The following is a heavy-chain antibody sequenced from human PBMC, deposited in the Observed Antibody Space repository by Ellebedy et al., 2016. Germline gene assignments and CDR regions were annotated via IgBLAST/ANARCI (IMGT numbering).Heavy chain of an antibody. V-gene: IGHV3-7*03. Sequence: GESLKISXAASGGIFSGTSMNWVRQAPGKGLEWVANINQDGSEKHYVDSVKGRFTIFRDNSRDTLYLQMNSLRVEEAAVYYCAKGTDYGVYRHHFDSWGQGTLVTVSS. CDR2: INQDGSEK. CDR3: AKGTDYGVYRHHFDS. J-gene: IGHJ4*02. D-gene: IGHD4/OR15-4a*01. CDR1: GGIFSGTS.